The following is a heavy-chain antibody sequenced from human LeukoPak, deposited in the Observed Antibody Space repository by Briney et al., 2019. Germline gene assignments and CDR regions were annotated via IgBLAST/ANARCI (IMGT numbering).Heavy chain of an antibody. CDR2: INSDGSIT. CDR3: ARDAVDTANAV. Sequence: GGSLRLSCAASGFTFTTYWMYWVRQAPGKGLVWVSHINSDGSITSYAGSVKGRFTISRDNAKNTLYLQMNSLRAEDTAVYYCARDAVDTANAVWGQGTTVTVSS. J-gene: IGHJ6*02. CDR1: GFTFTTYW. D-gene: IGHD5-18*01. V-gene: IGHV3-74*01.